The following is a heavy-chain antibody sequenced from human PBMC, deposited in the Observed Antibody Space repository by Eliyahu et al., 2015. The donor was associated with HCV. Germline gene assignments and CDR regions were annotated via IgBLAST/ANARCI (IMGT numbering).Heavy chain of an antibody. CDR2: XSVSGGGT. Sequence: EVKLLESGGGLVQPGGSLRLSCAASGFTVSSYGLTWVRQAPGKGLEWVSSXSVSGGGTFYADSVRGRFTISKDNAKNMLYLQMNSLRAEDTAVYYCAKVRGYYDSSGPGDSWGQGTLVTVSS. CDR1: GFTVSSYG. V-gene: IGHV3-23*01. D-gene: IGHD3-22*01. CDR3: AKVRGYYDSSGPGDS. J-gene: IGHJ4*02.